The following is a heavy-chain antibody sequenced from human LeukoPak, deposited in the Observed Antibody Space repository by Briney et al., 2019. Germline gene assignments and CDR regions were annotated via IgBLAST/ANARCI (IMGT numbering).Heavy chain of an antibody. CDR3: AREVGATTGSHFQH. D-gene: IGHD1-26*01. Sequence: SETLSLTCTVSGGSISSSTYYWGWIRQPPGKGMGWIGSIYYSGSTYYNPSLKSRVTISVDTSKNQFSLKLTSVTATDTAVYYCAREVGATTGSHFQHWGQGTLVTVSS. J-gene: IGHJ1*01. CDR2: IYYSGST. V-gene: IGHV4-39*02. CDR1: GGSISSSTYY.